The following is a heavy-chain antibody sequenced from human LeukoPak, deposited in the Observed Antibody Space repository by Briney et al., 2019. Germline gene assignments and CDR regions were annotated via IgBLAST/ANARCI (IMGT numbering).Heavy chain of an antibody. CDR2: ISPTGSTT. CDR1: GFTFSSYS. Sequence: GGSLRLSCAASGFTFSSYSMNWVRQAPGKGLVWVSRISPTGSTTSYADSVRGRFTVSRDNAKNTLYLQVNNLRAEDTAVYYCARGPNSNWSGLDFWGQGTLLTVSS. V-gene: IGHV3-74*01. CDR3: ARGPNSNWSGLDF. J-gene: IGHJ4*02. D-gene: IGHD6-6*01.